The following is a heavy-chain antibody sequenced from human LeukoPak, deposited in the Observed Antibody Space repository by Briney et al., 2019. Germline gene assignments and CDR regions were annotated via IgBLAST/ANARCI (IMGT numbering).Heavy chain of an antibody. J-gene: IGHJ5*01. V-gene: IGHV4-4*08. CDR2: IHDSGIS. Sequence: SETLPLTCSVSGDSTSDFYWNWIRQSPGKGLEWIGNIHDSGISNYNPSLKGRVTISIDTSRRQFFLKLSSVTAADTALYYCALAPNSNWFDFWGQGTLVTVSS. CDR1: GDSTSDFY. CDR3: ALAPNSNWFDF.